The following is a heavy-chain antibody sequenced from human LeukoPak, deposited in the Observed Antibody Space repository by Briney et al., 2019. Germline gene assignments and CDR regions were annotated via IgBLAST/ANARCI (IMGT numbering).Heavy chain of an antibody. J-gene: IGHJ4*02. Sequence: GRSLRLSCEASGFTFSSYGMHWVRQAPGKGLEWVAVIWYDGSKKYYGDSVKGRFTISRDNSKNTLYLQMNSLGGEDTAIYYCARDLAARHFDYWGQGTLVTVSS. CDR2: IWYDGSKK. V-gene: IGHV3-33*01. D-gene: IGHD6-6*01. CDR1: GFTFSSYG. CDR3: ARDLAARHFDY.